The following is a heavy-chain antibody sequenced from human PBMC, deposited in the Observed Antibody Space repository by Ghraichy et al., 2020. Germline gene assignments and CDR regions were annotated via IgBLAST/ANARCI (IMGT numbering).Heavy chain of an antibody. CDR3: ARDLNYGSVSANDDAFDL. J-gene: IGHJ3*01. CDR2: LSPSSSTI. D-gene: IGHD3-10*01. CDR1: GFTFSSYS. V-gene: IGHV3-48*02. Sequence: GGSLRLSCVASGFTFSSYSMNWVRQAPGKGLEWVSYLSPSSSTIYYVDSVKGRFTISRDNAKKSVYLQMNSLRDEDTAVYYCARDLNYGSVSANDDAFDLWGQGTMVTVSS.